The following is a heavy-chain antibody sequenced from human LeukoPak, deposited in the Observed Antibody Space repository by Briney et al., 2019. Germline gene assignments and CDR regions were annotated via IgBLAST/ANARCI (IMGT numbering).Heavy chain of an antibody. CDR2: ISRSGSTI. D-gene: IGHD2-21*02. J-gene: IGHJ4*02. V-gene: IGHV3-48*03. Sequence: PGGSLRLSCATSGFTFSSYEMNWVRQAPGKGLEWVSYISRSGSTIYYTDSVKGRFTISRDNAKNSLYLQTNSLRAEDTAVYYCARSGCGGDCGVYYFDYWGQGTLVTVSS. CDR1: GFTFSSYE. CDR3: ARSGCGGDCGVYYFDY.